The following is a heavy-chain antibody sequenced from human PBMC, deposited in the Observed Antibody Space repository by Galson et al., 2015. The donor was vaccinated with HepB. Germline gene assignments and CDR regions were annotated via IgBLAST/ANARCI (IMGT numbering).Heavy chain of an antibody. J-gene: IGHJ4*02. CDR2: ISAYSGNT. Sequence: SCKASGYSFSTSGIAWVRQAPGQGLEWVGWISAYSGNTKYAENFQDRVVLTAETSTTTAYMELRSLRFDDTALYYCARAGGEWEPLDFWGQGTLVSVSA. CDR3: ARAGGEWEPLDF. V-gene: IGHV1-18*01. D-gene: IGHD1-26*01. CDR1: GYSFSTSG.